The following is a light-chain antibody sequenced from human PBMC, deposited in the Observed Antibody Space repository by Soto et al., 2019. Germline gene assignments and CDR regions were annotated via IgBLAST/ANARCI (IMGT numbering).Light chain of an antibody. J-gene: IGLJ1*01. CDR2: DVD. CDR3: CSNAGSYPFV. CDR1: SSDVGGYNY. Sequence: QSALTQPRSVSGSPGQSVTISCTGTSSDVGGYNYASWYQHHTGKAPKLMIYDVDKRPSGVPGRFSGSKSGNTASLTISGLQAEDEADYYCCSNAGSYPFVFGTGTKATVL. V-gene: IGLV2-11*01.